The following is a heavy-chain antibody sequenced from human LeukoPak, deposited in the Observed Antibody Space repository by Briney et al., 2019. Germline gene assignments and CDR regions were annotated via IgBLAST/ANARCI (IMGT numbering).Heavy chain of an antibody. CDR3: ARAEDYYDSSGYYRPFDY. J-gene: IGHJ4*02. D-gene: IGHD3-22*01. V-gene: IGHV4-30-4*01. Sequence: SETLSLTCTVSGGSISGDYYWTWIRQPPGKGLEWIGFINDSGSTYYNPSLKSRVTISVDTSKNQFSLKLSSVTAADTAVYYCARAEDYYDSSGYYRPFDYWGQGTLVTVSS. CDR2: INDSGST. CDR1: GGSISGDYY.